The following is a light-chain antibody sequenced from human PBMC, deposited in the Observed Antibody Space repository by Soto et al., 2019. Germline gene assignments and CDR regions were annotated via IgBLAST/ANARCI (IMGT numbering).Light chain of an antibody. J-gene: IGKJ2*01. V-gene: IGKV2-28*01. CDR2: LGS. Sequence: DIVMTHAPLSLPVTPGEPASISCRSSQSLLHINGYNYLDWYLQKPGQSPQVLIYLGSNRASGVPDRFSCSGSGTEFTLNISRVEAEDVGVYYGMDTLQTHTFGQGTKLEI. CDR3: MDTLQTHT. CDR1: QSLLHINGYNY.